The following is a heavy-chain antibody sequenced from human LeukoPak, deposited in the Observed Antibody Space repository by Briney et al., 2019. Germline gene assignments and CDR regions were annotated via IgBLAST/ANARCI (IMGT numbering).Heavy chain of an antibody. V-gene: IGHV1-2*02. CDR1: GYTFTGYY. D-gene: IGHD3-22*01. J-gene: IGHJ4*02. CDR3: ARPNHYYDSSGYYYYFDY. Sequence: ASVKVSCKASGYTFTGYYMHWVRQAPGQGLEWMGWINPNSGGTNYAQKFQGRVTMTRDTSIGTAYMELSRLRSDDTAVYYCARPNHYYDSSGYYYYFDYWGQGTLVTVSS. CDR2: INPNSGGT.